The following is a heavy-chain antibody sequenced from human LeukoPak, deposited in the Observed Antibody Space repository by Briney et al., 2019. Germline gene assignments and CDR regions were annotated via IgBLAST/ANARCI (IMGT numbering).Heavy chain of an antibody. V-gene: IGHV4-61*09. CDR2: IYTSGNI. J-gene: IGHJ5*02. CDR1: GGSISSGYYY. Sequence: SETLSLTCTVSGGSISSGYYYWTWVRQPAGKGLEWIGHIYTSGNIAYNPSLERRVTISVDTSKNHFSLRLNSVTAADTAVYYCARGHCRTNNCPDDSSWPFGPWGQGTLVTVSS. CDR3: ARGHCRTNNCPDDSSWPFGP. D-gene: IGHD6-13*01.